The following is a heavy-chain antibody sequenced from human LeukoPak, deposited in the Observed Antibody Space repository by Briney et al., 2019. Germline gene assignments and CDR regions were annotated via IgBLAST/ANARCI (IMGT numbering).Heavy chain of an antibody. CDR1: SGSISSGSYY. Sequence: SETLSLTCTVSSGSISSGSYYWSWIRQPAGKGLEWIGRIYTSGSTNYSPSLKSRVTISVDTSKNQFSLKLSSVTAADTAVYYCARAVEMATIYFDYWGQGILVTASS. D-gene: IGHD5-24*01. CDR3: ARAVEMATIYFDY. CDR2: IYTSGST. J-gene: IGHJ4*02. V-gene: IGHV4-61*02.